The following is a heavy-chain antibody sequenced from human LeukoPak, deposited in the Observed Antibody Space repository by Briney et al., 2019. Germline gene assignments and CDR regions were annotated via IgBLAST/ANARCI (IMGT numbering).Heavy chain of an antibody. D-gene: IGHD3-16*02. CDR3: ARSASGDYVWGSYRFSLSPGVAFDI. CDR2: IIPIFGTA. J-gene: IGHJ3*02. CDR1: GGTFSSYA. Sequence: GASVKVSCKASGGTFSSYAISWVRQAPGQGLEWMGGIIPIFGTANYAQKFQGRVTITADESTSTAYMELSSLRSEDTAVYYCARSASGDYVWGSYRFSLSPGVAFDIWGQGTMVTVSS. V-gene: IGHV1-69*13.